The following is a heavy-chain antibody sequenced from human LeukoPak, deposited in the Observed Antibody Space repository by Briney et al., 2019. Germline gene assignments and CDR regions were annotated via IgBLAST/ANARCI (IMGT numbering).Heavy chain of an antibody. CDR3: ARGVHGYSYGYVPWELYSYMDV. Sequence: PLETLSLTCTVSGGSINSGSYYWSWIRQPAGKGLEWMGHFYTSGHTSYNPSLKSRVTISVDTSKNQFSLKMNSVTAADTAVYYCARGVHGYSYGYVPWELYSYMDVWGKGTTVSISS. J-gene: IGHJ6*03. V-gene: IGHV4-61*09. CDR2: FYTSGHT. CDR1: GGSINSGSYY. D-gene: IGHD5-18*01.